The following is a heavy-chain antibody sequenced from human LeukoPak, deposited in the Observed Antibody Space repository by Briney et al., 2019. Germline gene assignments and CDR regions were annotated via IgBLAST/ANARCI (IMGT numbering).Heavy chain of an antibody. Sequence: PETLSLTCTVSGDSISSNYWSWIRQPAGKGLEWIGRIYTSGYTNYNPSLKSRVAMSLDTSKNQFSLKLSSVTAADTAVYYCARGYYYGSGSPQFDYWGQGTLVTVSS. V-gene: IGHV4-4*07. CDR3: ARGYYYGSGSPQFDY. J-gene: IGHJ4*02. CDR1: GDSISSNY. D-gene: IGHD3-10*01. CDR2: IYTSGYT.